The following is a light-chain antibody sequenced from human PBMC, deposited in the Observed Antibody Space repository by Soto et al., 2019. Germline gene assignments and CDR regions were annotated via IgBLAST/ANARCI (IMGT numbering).Light chain of an antibody. V-gene: IGLV2-14*01. CDR3: ISYTTRSTLV. CDR1: SSDVGGYNY. Sequence: QSALTQPASVSGSPGQSITISCTGTSSDVGGYNYVCWYQQHPAKAPKLMFYEVSNRPSGASHLFSGNKAGNTASLTISGLQAEDEAYYYCISYTTRSTLVFGGGTKLTVL. J-gene: IGLJ3*02. CDR2: EVS.